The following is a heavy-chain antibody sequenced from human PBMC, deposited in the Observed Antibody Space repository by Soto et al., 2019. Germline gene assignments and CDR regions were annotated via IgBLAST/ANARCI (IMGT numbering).Heavy chain of an antibody. CDR2: FDPEDIKT. V-gene: IGHV1-24*01. D-gene: IGHD3-10*01. CDR1: GYTLTELS. CDR3: ATLADYFGSGSFPSYFDY. J-gene: IGHJ4*02. Sequence: QVQMVQSGAEVKKPGASVKVSCKVSGYTLTELSIHWVRQPPGKGLEWMGGFDPEDIKTIYAQKFQGRVNMTEDRSTDTADMELSSLRSEDTAVYYCATLADYFGSGSFPSYFDYWGQGTLVTVSS.